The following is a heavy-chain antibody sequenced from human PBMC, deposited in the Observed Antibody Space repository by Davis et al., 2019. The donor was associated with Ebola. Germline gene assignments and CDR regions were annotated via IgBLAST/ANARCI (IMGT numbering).Heavy chain of an antibody. CDR1: GFDFTTYA. CDR2: LNFRGDEP. Sequence: GESLKISCVVSGFDFTTYAMTWVRQAPGKGLEWVASLNFRGDEPFYAASVRGRFTISRDNSQKTLFLQMHTLRDDDSATYYCTKSSGGVTFDYMDAWGKGTVVTVSS. V-gene: IGHV3-23*01. D-gene: IGHD3-16*01. J-gene: IGHJ6*03. CDR3: TKSSGGVTFDYMDA.